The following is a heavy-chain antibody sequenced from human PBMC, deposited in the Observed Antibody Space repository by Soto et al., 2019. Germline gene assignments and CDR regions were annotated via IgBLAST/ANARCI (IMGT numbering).Heavy chain of an antibody. CDR2: IYYSGST. CDR3: ARDKGVGRGYYYYGMDV. Sequence: QVQLQESGPGLVKPSETLSLTCTVSGGSVSSGSYYWSWIRQPPGKGLEWIGYIYYSGSTNYNPSLKSRVTISVDTSKNQFYLKLSSVTAADTAVYYCARDKGVGRGYYYYGMDVWGQGTTVTVSS. D-gene: IGHD2-8*01. V-gene: IGHV4-61*01. CDR1: GGSVSSGSYY. J-gene: IGHJ6*02.